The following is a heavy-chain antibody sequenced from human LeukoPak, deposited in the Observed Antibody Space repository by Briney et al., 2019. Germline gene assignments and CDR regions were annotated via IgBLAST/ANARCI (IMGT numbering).Heavy chain of an antibody. CDR2: ISSSSSYI. CDR3: ARGREYELPENKFDP. J-gene: IGHJ5*02. D-gene: IGHD1/OR15-1a*01. Sequence: PGGSLRLSCAASGFTFSSYSMNWVRQAPGKGLEWVSFISSSSSYIYYADSVQGRFSISRDISKNTVYLEMNSLRGDDTAVYYCARGREYELPENKFDPWGQGTLVTVSS. CDR1: GFTFSSYS. V-gene: IGHV3-21*06.